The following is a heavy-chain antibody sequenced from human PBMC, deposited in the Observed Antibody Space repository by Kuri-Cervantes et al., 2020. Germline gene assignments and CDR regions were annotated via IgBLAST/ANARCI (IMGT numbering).Heavy chain of an antibody. J-gene: IGHJ4*02. CDR3: ARDTPASRWPAFDY. CDR2: IRYDGSNK. Sequence: GGSLRLSCAASGFTFSNYGMHWVRQAPGKGLEWVAFIRYDGSNKYYADSVKGRFTISRDNDKNSLFLQMNSLRAEDTALYFCARDTPASRWPAFDYWGQGTLVTVSS. CDR1: GFTFSNYG. V-gene: IGHV3-30*02. D-gene: IGHD6-13*01.